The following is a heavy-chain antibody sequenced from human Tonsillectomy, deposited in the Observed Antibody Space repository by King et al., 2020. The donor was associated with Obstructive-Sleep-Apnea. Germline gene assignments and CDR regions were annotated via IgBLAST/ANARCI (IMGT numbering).Heavy chain of an antibody. Sequence: QLVQSGAEVKKPGSSVKVSCKASGGTFSSYAISWVRQAPGQGLEWMGGSIPIFGTANYAQKFQGRVTITADEATSTAYMELSSLRSEDTAVYYCARGGYDEGRGWFDPWGQGTLVTVSS. CDR1: GGTFSSYA. CDR3: ARGGYDEGRGWFDP. CDR2: SIPIFGTA. V-gene: IGHV1-69*12. J-gene: IGHJ5*02. D-gene: IGHD5-12*01.